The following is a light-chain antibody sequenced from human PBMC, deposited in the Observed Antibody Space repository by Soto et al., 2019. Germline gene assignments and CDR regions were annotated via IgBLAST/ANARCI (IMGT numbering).Light chain of an antibody. CDR2: DVS. Sequence: AIQLTQSPSSLSASVGDRVTITCRASQGIRSALAWYQQKPGKAPKMLIYDVSTLESGVPLRFSGSSSGTDFTLTISSLQPVDFATYYCQQFNSYPITFGQGTKLEIK. J-gene: IGKJ5*01. V-gene: IGKV1-13*02. CDR1: QGIRSA. CDR3: QQFNSYPIT.